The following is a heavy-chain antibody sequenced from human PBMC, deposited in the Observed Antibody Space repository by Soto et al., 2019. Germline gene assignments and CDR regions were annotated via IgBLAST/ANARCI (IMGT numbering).Heavy chain of an antibody. CDR2: ISGSGDST. D-gene: IGHD6-19*01. CDR1: GFTFNIYA. Sequence: EVQLLESGGGLVQPGGSLRLSCAASGFTFNIYAMGWVRQAPGKGLEWVSAISGSGDSTYYADSVKGRFTVSRDNSKNTLYLQMNSLTAEDTAVYSCASRYSSGWFDNWGLGTLVTVSS. CDR3: ASRYSSGWFDN. J-gene: IGHJ5*02. V-gene: IGHV3-23*01.